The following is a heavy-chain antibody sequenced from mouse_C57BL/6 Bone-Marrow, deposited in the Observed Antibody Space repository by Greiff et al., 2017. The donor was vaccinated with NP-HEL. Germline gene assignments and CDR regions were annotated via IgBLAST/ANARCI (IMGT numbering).Heavy chain of an antibody. CDR1: GYTFTSYW. CDR3: ARRYYYGISYPYWYFDV. Sequence: QVLLQQPGAELVMPGASVKLSCKASGYTFTSYWMHWVKQRPGQGLEWIGEIDPSDSYTNYNQKFKGKSTLTVDKSSSTAYMQLSSLTSEDSAFYYCARRYYYGISYPYWYFDVWGTGTTVTVSS. CDR2: IDPSDSYT. J-gene: IGHJ1*03. V-gene: IGHV1-69*01. D-gene: IGHD1-1*01.